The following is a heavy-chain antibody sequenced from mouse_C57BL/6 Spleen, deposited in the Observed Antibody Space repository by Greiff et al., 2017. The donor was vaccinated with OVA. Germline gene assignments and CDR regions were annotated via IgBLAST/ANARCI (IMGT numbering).Heavy chain of an antibody. CDR3: ARHEEEPNSFDY. V-gene: IGHV1-62-2*01. CDR1: GYTFTEYT. D-gene: IGHD6-5*01. Sequence: QVHVKQSGAELVKPGASVKLSCKASGYTFTEYTIHWVKQRSGQGLEWIGWFYPGSGSIKYNEKFKDKATLTADKSSSTVYMELSRLTSEDSAVYFCARHEEEPNSFDYWGQGTTLTVSS. J-gene: IGHJ2*01. CDR2: FYPGSGSI.